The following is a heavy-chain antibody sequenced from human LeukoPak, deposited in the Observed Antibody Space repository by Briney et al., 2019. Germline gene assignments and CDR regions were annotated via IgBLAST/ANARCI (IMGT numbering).Heavy chain of an antibody. CDR2: IYWDDDK. Sequence: SGPTLVKPTQTLTLTCTFSGFSLSTSGVGVGWIRQPPGKALEWLSLIYWDDDKRYSPSLKSRLTITKDTSKNQVVLTMTNMDPVDTATYYCARLTEITMVRGVIRALLDYWGQGTLVTVSS. CDR1: GFSLSTSGVG. D-gene: IGHD3-10*01. CDR3: ARLTEITMVRGVIRALLDY. V-gene: IGHV2-5*02. J-gene: IGHJ4*02.